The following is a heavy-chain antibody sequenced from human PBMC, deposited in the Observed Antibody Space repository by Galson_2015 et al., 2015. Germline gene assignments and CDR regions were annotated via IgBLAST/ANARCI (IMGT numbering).Heavy chain of an antibody. CDR2: VSDSGDGT. CDR1: GFSFDTYA. Sequence: SLRLSCAASGFSFDTYAMAWVRQAPGQGLEWVSAVSDSGDGTYYAVSVAGRFTISRDNSNNTLYLQMNSLRADDTAVYYCAKPIFPIAASATADWGQGTLVTVSS. CDR3: AKPIFPIAASATAD. V-gene: IGHV3-23*01. J-gene: IGHJ4*02. D-gene: IGHD2-15*01.